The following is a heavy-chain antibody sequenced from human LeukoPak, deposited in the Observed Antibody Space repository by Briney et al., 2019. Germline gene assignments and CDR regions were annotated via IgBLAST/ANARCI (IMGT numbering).Heavy chain of an antibody. Sequence: PGGSLRLSCAASGFTFSNYWMSWVRQAPGKGLERVANIKEDGSDKYYLDSVKGRFTISRDNAKNSLYLQMNSLRAEDTALYYCAREVPAAKNAFDIWGQGTMVTVSS. CDR2: IKEDGSDK. V-gene: IGHV3-7*01. CDR1: GFTFSNYW. D-gene: IGHD2-2*01. J-gene: IGHJ3*02. CDR3: AREVPAAKNAFDI.